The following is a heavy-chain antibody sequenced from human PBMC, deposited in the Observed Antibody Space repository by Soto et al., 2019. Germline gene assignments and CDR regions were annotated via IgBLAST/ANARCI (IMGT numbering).Heavy chain of an antibody. CDR2: IYHSGST. Sequence: QVQLQESGPGLVKPSGTLSLTCAVSSGSISSSNWCSWVRQPPGKGMEWIGEIYHSGSTNYNPSLKSRVTLSVDKSKNQFALKLSSVTAADTAVYYCARVDTRCYLDYWGQGTLVTVSS. CDR3: ARVDTRCYLDY. D-gene: IGHD5-18*01. CDR1: SGSISSSNW. J-gene: IGHJ4*02. V-gene: IGHV4-4*02.